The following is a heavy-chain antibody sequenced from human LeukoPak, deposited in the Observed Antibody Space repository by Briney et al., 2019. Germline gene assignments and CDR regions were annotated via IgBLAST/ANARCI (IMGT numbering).Heavy chain of an antibody. CDR2: YDYSGST. V-gene: IGHV4-39*07. CDR1: GGSISSRGYY. J-gene: IGHJ4*02. D-gene: IGHD6-19*01. Sequence: SETLSLTCTVTGGSISSRGYYWGWIRQPPGKGLEWIGSYDYSGSTYYNPSLKSRVTISVDTSENQFSLNLSSVTGADTAVYYCAGERGEEYSSGWYKRNYFDNWGQGTLVTVSS. CDR3: AGERGEEYSSGWYKRNYFDN.